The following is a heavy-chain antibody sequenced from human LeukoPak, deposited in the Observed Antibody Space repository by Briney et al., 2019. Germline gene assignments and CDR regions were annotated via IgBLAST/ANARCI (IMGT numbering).Heavy chain of an antibody. J-gene: IGHJ4*02. CDR3: AKGDNNWNDFDY. Sequence: GGSLRLSCAASGFSFSSYGMHWVRQAPGKGLEWVAFIRYDGSNKYYADYVKGRFTISRDNSKNTVHMQMNSLRGEDTAVYYCAKGDNNWNDFDYWGQGTPVTVSS. CDR2: IRYDGSNK. CDR1: GFSFSSYG. V-gene: IGHV3-30*02. D-gene: IGHD1-20*01.